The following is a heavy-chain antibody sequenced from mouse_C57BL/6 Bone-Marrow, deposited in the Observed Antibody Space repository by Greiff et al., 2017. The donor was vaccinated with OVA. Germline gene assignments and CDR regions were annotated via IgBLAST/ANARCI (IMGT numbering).Heavy chain of an antibody. CDR1: GFNIKDDY. CDR2: IDPENGDT. D-gene: IGHD1-1*01. Sequence: VQLQQSGAELVRPGASVKLSCTASGFNIKDDYMHWVKQRPEQGLEWIGWIDPENGDTEYASKLQGKATITADTSSNTAYLQLSSLTSEDTAVYYCTDYYGSSGNYAMDYWGQGTSVTVSS. J-gene: IGHJ4*01. CDR3: TDYYGSSGNYAMDY. V-gene: IGHV14-4*01.